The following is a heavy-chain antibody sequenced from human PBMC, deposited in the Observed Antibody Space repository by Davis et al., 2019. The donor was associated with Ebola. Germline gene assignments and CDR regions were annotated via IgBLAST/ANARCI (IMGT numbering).Heavy chain of an antibody. V-gene: IGHV3-48*03. J-gene: IGHJ6*02. CDR3: ARMVRSGWYNSYYYYGMDV. CDR2: ISSSGSTI. Sequence: PGGSLRLSCAASGFTFSSYEMNWVRQAPGKGLEWVSYISSSGSTIYYADSVEGRFTISRDNAKNSLNLQMNSLRAEDTAVYHCARMVRSGWYNSYYYYGMDVWGQGTTVTVSS. CDR1: GFTFSSYE. D-gene: IGHD6-19*01.